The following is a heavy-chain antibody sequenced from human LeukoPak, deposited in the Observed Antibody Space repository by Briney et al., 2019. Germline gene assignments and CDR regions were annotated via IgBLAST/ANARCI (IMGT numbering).Heavy chain of an antibody. CDR3: ASGSSKFGY. Sequence: SETLSLTCTVSGGSISNYYWSWIRQPPGKGLEWIGEINHSGSTNYNPSLKSRVTISVDTSKNQFSLKLSSVTAADTAVYYCASGSSKFGYWGQGTLVTVSS. CDR1: GGSISNYY. CDR2: INHSGST. V-gene: IGHV4-34*01. J-gene: IGHJ4*02. D-gene: IGHD6-13*01.